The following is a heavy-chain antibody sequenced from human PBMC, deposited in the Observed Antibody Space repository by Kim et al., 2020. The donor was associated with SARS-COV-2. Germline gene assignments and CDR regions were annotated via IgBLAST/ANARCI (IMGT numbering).Heavy chain of an antibody. J-gene: IGHJ3*02. V-gene: IGHV4-31*02. Sequence: KSRVTISVDASENQFSLKLSSVTAADTAVYYCARDLGDFWSGYYPNAFDIWGQGTMVTVSS. D-gene: IGHD3-3*01. CDR3: ARDLGDFWSGYYPNAFDI.